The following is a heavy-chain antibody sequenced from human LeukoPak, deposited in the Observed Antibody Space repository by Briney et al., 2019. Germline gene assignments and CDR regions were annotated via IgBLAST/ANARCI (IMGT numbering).Heavy chain of an antibody. CDR3: ARAGTVHYDILTGYYPSYNWFDP. Sequence: ASVKVSCKASGYTFTSYYMHWVRQAPGQGLEWMGIINPSGGSTSYAQKFQGRVTMTRDTSTSTVYMELSSLRSEDTAVYYCARAGTVHYDILTGYYPSYNWFDPWGQGTPVTVSS. CDR2: INPSGGST. CDR1: GYTFTSYY. V-gene: IGHV1-46*01. J-gene: IGHJ5*02. D-gene: IGHD3-9*01.